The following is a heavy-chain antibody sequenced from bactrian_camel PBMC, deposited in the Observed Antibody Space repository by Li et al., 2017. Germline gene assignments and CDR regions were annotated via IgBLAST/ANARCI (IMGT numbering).Heavy chain of an antibody. CDR1: RYPYQHYC. CDR2: LDDDGGT. J-gene: IGHJ4*01. D-gene: IGHD6*01. V-gene: IGHV3S53*01. CDR3: AAGSLQYGGTWGCQYPY. Sequence: VQLVESGGGSVQAGGSLSLSCVVSRYPYQHYCMAWFRQVPEKQREGVAALDDDGGTHYGDSALGRFTISKDNAKHTLTLEMNDLKPDDTAMYFCAAGSLQYGGTWGCQYPYWGQGTQVTVS.